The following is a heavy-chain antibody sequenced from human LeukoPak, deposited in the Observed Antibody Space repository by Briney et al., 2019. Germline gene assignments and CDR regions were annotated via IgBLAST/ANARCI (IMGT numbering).Heavy chain of an antibody. J-gene: IGHJ4*02. CDR3: ARSLYYDSSGYYWFFYY. CDR1: GGSFSGNY. CDR2: INNSGSN. V-gene: IGHV4-34*01. D-gene: IGHD3-22*01. Sequence: SETLSLTCAVYGGSFSGNYWSWLRQPQGKGLEWLGKINNSGSNNYNTSLKRRVTITEDTSKTEFSLKRSRVAAEDTAEYYCARSLYYDSSGYYWFFYYWGQGTLVTVSS.